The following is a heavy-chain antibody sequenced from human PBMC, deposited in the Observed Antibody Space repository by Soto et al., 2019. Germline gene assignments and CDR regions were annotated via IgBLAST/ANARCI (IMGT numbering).Heavy chain of an antibody. CDR3: ARRTSTGYSSSWPPDYYYYYGMDV. V-gene: IGHV4-4*02. CDR1: GGSISSSNW. Sequence: SETLSLTCAVSGGSISSSNWWSWVRQPPGKGLEWIGEIYHSGSTNYNPSLKSRVTISVDKSKNQFSLKLSSVTAADTAVYYCARRTSTGYSSSWPPDYYYYYGMDVWGQGTTVTSP. CDR2: IYHSGST. D-gene: IGHD6-13*01. J-gene: IGHJ6*02.